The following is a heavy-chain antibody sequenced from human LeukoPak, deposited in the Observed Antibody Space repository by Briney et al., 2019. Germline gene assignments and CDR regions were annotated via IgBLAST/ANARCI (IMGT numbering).Heavy chain of an antibody. J-gene: IGHJ5*02. CDR1: GFTFSSYA. Sequence: GRSLRLSCAASGFTFSSYAMHWVRQAPGKGLEWVAVISYDGSNKYYADSVKGRFTISRDNSKNTLYLQMNSLRAEDTAVYYCAREYLNWFDPWGQGTLDTVSS. CDR3: AREYLNWFDP. D-gene: IGHD2-2*01. CDR2: ISYDGSNK. V-gene: IGHV3-30*04.